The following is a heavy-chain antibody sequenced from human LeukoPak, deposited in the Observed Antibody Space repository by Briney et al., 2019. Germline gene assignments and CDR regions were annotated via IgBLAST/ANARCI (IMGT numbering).Heavy chain of an antibody. V-gene: IGHV3-74*01. Sequence: GGSLRLSCAASGFTFSSSWMHWVRQAPGQGLVWVSRINSDGSSKVHADSVKGRFTISRDNAKNTLYLQMNSLRADDTAVYYCVKDGEGYCTNGVCNWFEPWGQGTLVTVSS. D-gene: IGHD2-8*01. CDR3: VKDGEGYCTNGVCNWFEP. CDR1: GFTFSSSW. J-gene: IGHJ5*02. CDR2: INSDGSSK.